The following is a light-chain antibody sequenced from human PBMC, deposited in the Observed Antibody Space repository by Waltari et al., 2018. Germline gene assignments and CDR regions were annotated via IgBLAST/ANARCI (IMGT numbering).Light chain of an antibody. CDR3: QQRRNWPWT. CDR2: DAF. V-gene: IGKV3-11*01. Sequence: ETVLTQSPATLSLSPGDRATFACRASQNIDRSLAWYQQKPGQALRFLIFDAFNRPTGIPAKFSGRRSGTDFNLTISSLESEDFAIYYCQQRRNWPWTFGQGTRVEIK. J-gene: IGKJ1*01. CDR1: QNIDRS.